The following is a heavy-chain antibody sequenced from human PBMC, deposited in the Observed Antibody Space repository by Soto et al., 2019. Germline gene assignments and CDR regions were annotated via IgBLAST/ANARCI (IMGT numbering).Heavy chain of an antibody. J-gene: IGHJ6*02. V-gene: IGHV1-18*01. CDR3: ARDPGFGFGYSYAFAMDV. Sequence: GASVKVSCKASGSTFSNYGISWVRQGPGQGLEWMGWISGYNGNTHYEEKVQDRIKMTTDTSTSTTYLELRSLRSDDTAVYFCARDPGFGFGYSYAFAMDVWGQGTTVTVSS. CDR2: ISGYNGNT. D-gene: IGHD5-18*01. CDR1: GSTFSNYG.